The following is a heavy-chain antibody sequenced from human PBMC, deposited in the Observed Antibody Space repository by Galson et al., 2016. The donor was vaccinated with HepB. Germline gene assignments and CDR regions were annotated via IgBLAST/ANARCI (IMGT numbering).Heavy chain of an antibody. V-gene: IGHV3-7*01. D-gene: IGHD2-21*02. CDR1: GFAFNTYW. CDR2: IKQDASER. J-gene: IGHJ4*02. CDR3: ARDYRHCGADLM. Sequence: SLRLSCAASGFAFNTYWMSWVRHAPGKGLEWVANIKQDASERYYVDSVKGRFTISRDNAKNSLYLQMNSLTADDTAVYYCARDYRHCGADLMGAQGTLVTVSS.